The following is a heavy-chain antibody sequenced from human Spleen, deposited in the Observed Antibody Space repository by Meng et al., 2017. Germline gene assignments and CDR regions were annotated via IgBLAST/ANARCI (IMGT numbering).Heavy chain of an antibody. D-gene: IGHD3-9*01. J-gene: IGHJ5*02. CDR2: IYYSGST. Sequence: QGSLQGSGPGLVRPSETLSLTCTVSGGSVSSGSYYWSWIRQPPGKGLEWIGYIYYSGSTNYNPSLKSRVTISVDTSKNQFSLKLSSVTAADTAVYYCARDYDILTGLGGFDPWGQGTLVTVSS. CDR1: GGSVSSGSYY. CDR3: ARDYDILTGLGGFDP. V-gene: IGHV4-61*01.